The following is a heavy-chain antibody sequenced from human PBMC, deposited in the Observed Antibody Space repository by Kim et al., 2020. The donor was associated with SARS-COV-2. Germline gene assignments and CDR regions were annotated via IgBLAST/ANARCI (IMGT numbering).Heavy chain of an antibody. CDR3: TRGWFCDGGGRYPHFNY. CDR2: IRIKTSGGTT. CDR1: GFTFGDYS. D-gene: IGHD2-15*01. V-gene: IGHV3-49*04. J-gene: IGHJ4*02. Sequence: GGSLRLSCTASGFTFGDYSMTWVRQAPGKGLEWVGFIRIKTSGGTTEYAASVKGRFTISRDDSKSVAYLQMNSLKTEDTAVYYCTRGWFCDGGGRYPHFNYWGQGTLDTLSS.